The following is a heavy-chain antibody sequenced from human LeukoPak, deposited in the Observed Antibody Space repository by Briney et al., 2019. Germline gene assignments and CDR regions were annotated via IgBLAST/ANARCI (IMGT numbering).Heavy chain of an antibody. D-gene: IGHD3-22*01. Sequence: SETLSLTCTVSGGSISSYYWSWIRQPPGKGLEWIGYIYYSGSTNYNPSLKSRVTISVDTSKNQFSLKLSSVTAADTAVYYCARQIAYGSSGYYYKEAFDIWGQGTMVTVSS. CDR2: IYYSGST. J-gene: IGHJ3*02. CDR3: ARQIAYGSSGYYYKEAFDI. CDR1: GGSISSYY. V-gene: IGHV4-59*08.